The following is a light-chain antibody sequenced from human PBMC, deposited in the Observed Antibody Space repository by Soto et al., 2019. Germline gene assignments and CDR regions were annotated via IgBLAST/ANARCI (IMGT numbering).Light chain of an antibody. J-gene: IGKJ1*01. CDR2: AAS. V-gene: IGKV1-39*01. CDR1: QSISSY. Sequence: DIQMTQSPYSLSASVGDRVTITCRSSQSISSYLNWYQQKPGKAPKLLIYAASSVQSWVPSRFRGSGSGTDFTLIISSLQAEDVAVYFCKQYYNPPWTFGHGTKV. CDR3: KQYYNPPWT.